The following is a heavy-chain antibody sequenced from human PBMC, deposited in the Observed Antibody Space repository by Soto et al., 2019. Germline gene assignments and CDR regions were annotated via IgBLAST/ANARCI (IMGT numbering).Heavy chain of an antibody. Sequence: SVKVSCKASGGTFSSCAISWVRQAPGQGLEWMGGIIPIFGTANYAQKFQGRVTITADESTSTAYMELSSLRSEDTAVYYCARGTRRDGYNYQTTWGQGTLVTVSS. J-gene: IGHJ5*02. CDR2: IIPIFGTA. CDR1: GGTFSSCA. V-gene: IGHV1-69*13. D-gene: IGHD5-12*01. CDR3: ARGTRRDGYNYQTT.